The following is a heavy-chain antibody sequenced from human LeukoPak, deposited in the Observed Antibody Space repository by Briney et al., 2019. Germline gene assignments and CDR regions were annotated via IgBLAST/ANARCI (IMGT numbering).Heavy chain of an antibody. V-gene: IGHV1-69*01. D-gene: IGHD3-22*01. Sequence: SVQVSCRASGGTFSSYDISWVRRAPGRGLEGVGGIIPIFSTATYAQKFQERSTITAEETTSTAYMELSSLRSEDTAVYYCARDYYDSSVYTGFDYWGQGTLVTVSS. CDR1: GGTFSSYD. J-gene: IGHJ4*02. CDR3: ARDYYDSSVYTGFDY. CDR2: IIPIFSTA.